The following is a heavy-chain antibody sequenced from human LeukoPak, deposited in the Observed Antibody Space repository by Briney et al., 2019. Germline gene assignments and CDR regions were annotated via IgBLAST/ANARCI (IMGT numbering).Heavy chain of an antibody. D-gene: IGHD3-22*01. CDR2: IIPIFGTA. CDR1: GGTFSSYA. CDR3: ARRGDSSGYYYIGSAFDI. Sequence: GASVKVSCQASGGTFSSYAISWVRQAPGQGLEWMGRIIPIFGTANYAQKFQGRVTITTDESTSTAYMELSSLRSEDTAVYYCARRGDSSGYYYIGSAFDIWGQGTMVTVSS. J-gene: IGHJ3*02. V-gene: IGHV1-69*05.